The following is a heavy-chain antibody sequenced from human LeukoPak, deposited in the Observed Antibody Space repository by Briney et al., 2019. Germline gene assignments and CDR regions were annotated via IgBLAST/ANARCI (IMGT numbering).Heavy chain of an antibody. Sequence: GASVKVSCKASGYTFTGKSVHWVRQAPGQGLEWMGRINPNSGATDYGQKVQGRVTMTRDTSISTVYMELNRLRSDDTAVYYCARELPFDYWGQGTLVTVSS. J-gene: IGHJ4*02. V-gene: IGHV1-2*06. CDR2: INPNSGAT. CDR3: ARELPFDY. D-gene: IGHD3-10*01. CDR1: GYTFTGKS.